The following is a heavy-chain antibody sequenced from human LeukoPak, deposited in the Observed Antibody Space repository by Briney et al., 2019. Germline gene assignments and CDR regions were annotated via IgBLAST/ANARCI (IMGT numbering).Heavy chain of an antibody. CDR1: GGSISRSSYY. D-gene: IGHD3-10*01. Sequence: SETLSLTCTVSGGSISRSSYYWGWIRQPPGKGLEWIGSIYYSGSTYYNPSLKSRVTISVDTSKNQFSLKLSSVTAADTAVYYCARYSGDSFDYWGQGTLVTVSS. V-gene: IGHV4-39*01. CDR2: IYYSGST. CDR3: ARYSGDSFDY. J-gene: IGHJ4*02.